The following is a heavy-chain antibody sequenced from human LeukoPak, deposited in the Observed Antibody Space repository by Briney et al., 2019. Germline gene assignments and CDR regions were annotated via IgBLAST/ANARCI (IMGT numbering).Heavy chain of an antibody. CDR3: AARDCSTTSCYGGLFDY. D-gene: IGHD2-2*01. Sequence: PGGSLRLSCAAPGLSVSSKYMNWVRQAPGKGLEWVSLLYSGGSTYYADSVKGRFTISRDSSKNTVYLQMNSLRAEDTAVYYCAARDCSTTSCYGGLFDYWGQGTLVTVSS. CDR1: GLSVSSKY. CDR2: LYSGGST. V-gene: IGHV3-53*01. J-gene: IGHJ4*02.